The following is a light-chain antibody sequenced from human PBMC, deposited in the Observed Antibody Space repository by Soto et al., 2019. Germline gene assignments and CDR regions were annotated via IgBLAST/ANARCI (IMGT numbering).Light chain of an antibody. J-gene: IGKJ1*01. Sequence: DIQMTQSPSSLSASVGDRVTITCRASQSISSYLNYYQQKPEKAPKLLIYAASSLQSGIPSRFSGSGSGTDFTLTISSLQPEDFATYYCQQSYSTPWTVGQGTKVDIK. CDR1: QSISSY. V-gene: IGKV1-39*01. CDR3: QQSYSTPWT. CDR2: AAS.